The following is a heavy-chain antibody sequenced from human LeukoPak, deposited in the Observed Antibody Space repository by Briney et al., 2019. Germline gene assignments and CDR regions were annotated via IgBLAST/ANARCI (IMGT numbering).Heavy chain of an antibody. CDR1: GFTFSNYG. J-gene: IGHJ4*02. CDR3: AKAYDFEY. Sequence: PGGSLRLSCAASGFTFSNYGMSWVRQAPEEGLECVSTISGSGDRTYYADSVKGRFTISRDNSKNTLYLQMNSLRAEDTAVYYCAKAYDFEYWGQGTLVTVSS. CDR2: ISGSGDRT. V-gene: IGHV3-23*01. D-gene: IGHD5-12*01.